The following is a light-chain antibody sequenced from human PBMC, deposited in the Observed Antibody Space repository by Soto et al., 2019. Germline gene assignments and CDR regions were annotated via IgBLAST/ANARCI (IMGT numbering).Light chain of an antibody. V-gene: IGKV1-17*01. CDR1: RGIRDA. Sequence: DIQMTQSPSSLSASVGDRVTITCRASRGIRDALGWYQQKSGKVPKRLIYSASSLQNGVPSRFSGRGYGTEFTLTISSLQPEDFATYFCLQHSDYPFTFGQGIRLEI. CDR3: LQHSDYPFT. CDR2: SAS. J-gene: IGKJ2*01.